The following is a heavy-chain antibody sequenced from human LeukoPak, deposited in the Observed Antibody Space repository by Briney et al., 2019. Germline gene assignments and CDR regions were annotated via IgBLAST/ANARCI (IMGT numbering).Heavy chain of an antibody. J-gene: IGHJ4*02. CDR3: AKLRLTGTTDFFDY. D-gene: IGHD1-7*01. CDR2: ITGSHGPT. CDR1: GFTFSSFA. V-gene: IGHV3-23*01. Sequence: GGSLRLSCAASGFTFSSFAMTWVRQAPGKGLEWVSSITGSHGPTYNTDSVKGRFTISRDNSKNTLYLQMNSLRAEDTAVYYCAKLRLTGTTDFFDYWGQGTLVTVSS.